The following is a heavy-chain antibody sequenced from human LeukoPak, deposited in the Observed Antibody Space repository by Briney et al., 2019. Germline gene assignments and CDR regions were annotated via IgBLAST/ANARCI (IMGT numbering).Heavy chain of an antibody. CDR1: GGSISSSSYF. Sequence: SETLSLTCTVSGGSISSSSYFWGWIRQPPGKGLEWIGSIYYSGSTYYNPSLKSRVTISVDTSKNQFSLKLSSVTAADTAVYYCARQSGWYFDYWGQGTLVTVSS. J-gene: IGHJ4*02. CDR3: ARQSGWYFDY. V-gene: IGHV4-39*01. CDR2: IYYSGST. D-gene: IGHD6-19*01.